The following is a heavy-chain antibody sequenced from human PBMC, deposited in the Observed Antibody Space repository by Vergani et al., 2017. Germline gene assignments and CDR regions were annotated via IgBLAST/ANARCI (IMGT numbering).Heavy chain of an antibody. J-gene: IGHJ5*02. CDR2: IYTSGST. CDR1: GGSMSGYY. Sequence: QVRLQESGPGLVKPSETLSLTCSVSGGSMSGYYWSWIRQPPGKELEWIGRIYTSGSTNYNPSLKSRVTISVDTSKNQFSLTVTSVTAADTAVYYCASDTHSGQRADRWGQGILVTVTS. CDR3: ASDTHSGQRADR. D-gene: IGHD6-19*01. V-gene: IGHV4-4*07.